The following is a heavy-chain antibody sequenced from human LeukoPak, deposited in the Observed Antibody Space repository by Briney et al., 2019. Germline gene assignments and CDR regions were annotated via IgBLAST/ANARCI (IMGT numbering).Heavy chain of an antibody. CDR1: GFTFSSYW. J-gene: IGHJ4*02. CDR2: INSDGSST. V-gene: IGHV3-74*01. Sequence: PGGSLRLSCAASGFTFSSYWMHWVGQAPGKGLVWVSRINSDGSSTSYADSVKGRFTISRDNAKNTLYLQMNSLRAEDTAVYYCARDVADSSGYCFDYWGQGTLVTVSS. D-gene: IGHD3-22*01. CDR3: ARDVADSSGYCFDY.